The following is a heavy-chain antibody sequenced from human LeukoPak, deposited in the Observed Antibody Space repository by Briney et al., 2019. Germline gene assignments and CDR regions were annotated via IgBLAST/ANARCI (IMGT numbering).Heavy chain of an antibody. V-gene: IGHV4-31*03. CDR2: IYYSGST. D-gene: IGHD2-2*01. Sequence: KPSQTLSLTCTVSGGSISSGDYYWSWIRQHPGKGLEWIGYIYYSGSTYYNPSLKSRVTISVDTSKNQFSLKLSSVTAADTAVYYCARVQRYCSSTSCQGFDYWGQGTLVTVSS. CDR1: GGSISSGDYY. CDR3: ARVQRYCSSTSCQGFDY. J-gene: IGHJ4*02.